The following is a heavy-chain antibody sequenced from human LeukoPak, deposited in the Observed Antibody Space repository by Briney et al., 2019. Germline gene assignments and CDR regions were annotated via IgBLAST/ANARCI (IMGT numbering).Heavy chain of an antibody. D-gene: IGHD2-15*01. V-gene: IGHV3-7*03. Sequence: PGGSLRLSCAASGFTFSSYWMTWVRQAPGKGLEWVANIKQDGSEKYYVDSVKGRFTISRDNAKNSMYLQMNSLRAEDTALYYCARAIPDDIVVVVAATKYYYYYMDVWGKGTTVTVSS. CDR1: GFTFSSYW. CDR3: ARAIPDDIVVVVAATKYYYYYMDV. CDR2: IKQDGSEK. J-gene: IGHJ6*03.